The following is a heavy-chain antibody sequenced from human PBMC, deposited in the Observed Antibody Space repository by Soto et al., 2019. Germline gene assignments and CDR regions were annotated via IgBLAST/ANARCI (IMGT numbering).Heavy chain of an antibody. CDR3: ARNGYSYGYRPYYFDY. CDR2: ITSSGYNV. CDR1: GFTFSSYE. Sequence: EVQLVESGGGLVQPGGSLRLSCAASGFTFSSYEMNWVRQAPGKGLEGVSFITSSGYNVFYADSVKGRFTISRDNTLNSLYLQMNSLRAEDTAVYFCARNGYSYGYRPYYFDYWGQGTLVTVSS. J-gene: IGHJ4*02. D-gene: IGHD5-18*01. V-gene: IGHV3-48*03.